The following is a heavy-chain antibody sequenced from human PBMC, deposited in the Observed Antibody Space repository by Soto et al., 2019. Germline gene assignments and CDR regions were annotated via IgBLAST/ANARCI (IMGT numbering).Heavy chain of an antibody. V-gene: IGHV4-59*01. J-gene: IGHJ4*02. D-gene: IGHD3-9*01. CDR2: IYYSGRT. CDR3: ARGHLGITTTGTFYDFDY. Sequence: WTWIRQPPGKGLTYIGYIYYSGRTYYNPSPKSRVTISVDTSKNQFSLKLSSVTAADTAVYYCARGHLGITTTGTFYDFDYWGQGTLVTVSS.